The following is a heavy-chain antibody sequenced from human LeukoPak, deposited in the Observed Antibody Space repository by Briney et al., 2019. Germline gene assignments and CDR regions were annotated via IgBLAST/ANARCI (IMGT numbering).Heavy chain of an antibody. CDR3: ARQGTLTTSDY. J-gene: IGHJ4*02. Sequence: ESLKISRKGSGYSFTSYWIGWVRQMPRKGLEWVGIIYPGDSDTRYSPSFQGQVTISADKSISTAYLQWSSLKASDTAMYYCARQGTLTTSDYWGQGTLVTVSS. V-gene: IGHV5-51*01. CDR2: IYPGDSDT. CDR1: GYSFTSYW. D-gene: IGHD4-11*01.